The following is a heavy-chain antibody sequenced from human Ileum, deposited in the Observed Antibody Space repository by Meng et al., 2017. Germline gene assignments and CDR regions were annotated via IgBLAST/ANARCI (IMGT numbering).Heavy chain of an antibody. CDR2: ISRKSVSV. V-gene: IGHV3-11*01. D-gene: IGHD3-3*02. CDR1: GFTFTDYY. Sequence: GESLKTPCAASGFTFTDYYMAWIRQAPGKGLEWVSYISRKSVSVSYTDSVEGRFTISRDNAKNLVYLQMNNLTAEETAVYYCARILSQQLLAPDFDYWGQGALVTVSS. CDR3: ARILSQQLLAPDFDY. J-gene: IGHJ4*02.